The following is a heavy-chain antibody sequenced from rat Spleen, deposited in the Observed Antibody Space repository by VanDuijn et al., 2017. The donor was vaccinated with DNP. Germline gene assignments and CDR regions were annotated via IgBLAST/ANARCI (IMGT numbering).Heavy chain of an antibody. CDR1: GFSLTSYT. J-gene: IGHJ3*01. D-gene: IGHD1-1*01. CDR3: TRVNY. Sequence: QVQLKESGPCLVQPSQTLSLTCTVSGFSLTSYTVSWVRQPPGKGLEWIAAMSSGGTTYYKSALKSRLTISRDTSKSQVFLKLTSLQTEDTAIYYCTRVNYWGQGTLVTVSS. CDR2: MSSGGTT. V-gene: IGHV2-6*01.